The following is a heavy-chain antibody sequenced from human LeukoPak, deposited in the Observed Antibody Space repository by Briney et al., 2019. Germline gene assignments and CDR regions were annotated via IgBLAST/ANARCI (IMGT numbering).Heavy chain of an antibody. CDR1: GFTFSSYS. V-gene: IGHV3-48*04. Sequence: GGSLRLSCAASGFTFSSYSMNWVRQAPGKGLEWVSYISSSSSTIYYADSVKGRFTISRDNAKNSLFLQMNSLRAEDTAVYYCARGQLAPTFDYWGQGTLVTVSS. CDR2: ISSSSSTI. CDR3: ARGQLAPTFDY. D-gene: IGHD6-13*01. J-gene: IGHJ4*02.